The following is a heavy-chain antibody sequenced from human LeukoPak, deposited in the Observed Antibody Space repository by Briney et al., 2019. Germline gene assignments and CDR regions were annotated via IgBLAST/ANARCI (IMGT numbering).Heavy chain of an antibody. CDR1: GGSIKGYH. D-gene: IGHD6-19*01. Sequence: SETLSLTCTVSGGSIKGYHWSWIRQPPGKGLEWIGYIYYSGYTNYNPSLKSRVTISVDTSKNQFSLKLSSVTAADTAVYYCASSKTNGDSSGWYAWFDPWGQGTLVTVSS. V-gene: IGHV4-59*01. CDR3: ASSKTNGDSSGWYAWFDP. J-gene: IGHJ5*02. CDR2: IYYSGYT.